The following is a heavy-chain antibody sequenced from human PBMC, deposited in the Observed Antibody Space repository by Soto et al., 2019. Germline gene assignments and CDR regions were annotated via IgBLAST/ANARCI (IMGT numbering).Heavy chain of an antibody. Sequence: QVQLQESGPGLVKPSETLSLTCTVSGGSISSYYWSWIRQPPGKGLEWIGYIYYSGSTNYNPSLKSRVTLSVHTSKNQFSLKLSSVAAADTAVYYCARLHLGELSLTFDYWGQGTLVTVSS. CDR2: IYYSGST. J-gene: IGHJ4*02. CDR3: ARLHLGELSLTFDY. V-gene: IGHV4-59*08. CDR1: GGSISSYY. D-gene: IGHD3-16*02.